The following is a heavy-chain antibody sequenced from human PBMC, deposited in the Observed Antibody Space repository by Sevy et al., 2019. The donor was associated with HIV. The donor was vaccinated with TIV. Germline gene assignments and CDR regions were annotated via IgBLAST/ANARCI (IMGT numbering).Heavy chain of an antibody. CDR3: ASAIDYDSSGYYYNFDY. J-gene: IGHJ4*02. CDR1: GFTFSSYG. V-gene: IGHV3-33*01. Sequence: GGSLRLSCAASGFTFSSYGMHWVRQAPGKGLEWVAVIWYDGSNKYYADSVKGRFTISRDNSKNTPYLQMNSLRAEDTAVYYCASAIDYDSSGYYYNFDYWGQGTLVTVSS. D-gene: IGHD3-22*01. CDR2: IWYDGSNK.